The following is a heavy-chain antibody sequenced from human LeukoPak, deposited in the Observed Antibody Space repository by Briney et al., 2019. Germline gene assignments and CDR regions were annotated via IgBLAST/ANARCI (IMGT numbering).Heavy chain of an antibody. J-gene: IGHJ4*02. D-gene: IGHD1-26*01. CDR1: GFTFSSYA. Sequence: GGSLRLSCAVSGFTFSSYAMSWVRQAPGKGLEWVSAISGSGGSTYYADSVKGRFTISRDNSKNYLYLQRTSRRAEATAVYYCANIVGNWGQGTMVTVSS. V-gene: IGHV3-23*01. CDR2: ISGSGGST. CDR3: ANIVGN.